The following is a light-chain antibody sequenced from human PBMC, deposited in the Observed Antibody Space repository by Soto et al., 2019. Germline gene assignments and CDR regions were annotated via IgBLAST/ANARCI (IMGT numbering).Light chain of an antibody. CDR3: QQYGSSPPYT. V-gene: IGKV3-20*01. CDR2: GAS. Sequence: EIVLTQSPGTLSLSPGERATLSCRASQSVSSSYLAWYQQKPGQAPRLLIYGASSWATCIPDRFSGSGSGTVFTLTISRLEPEDFAVYYCQQYGSSPPYTFGQGTKLEIK. CDR1: QSVSSSY. J-gene: IGKJ2*01.